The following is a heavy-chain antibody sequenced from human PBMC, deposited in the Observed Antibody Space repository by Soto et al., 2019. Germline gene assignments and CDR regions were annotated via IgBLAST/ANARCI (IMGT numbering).Heavy chain of an antibody. J-gene: IGHJ4*02. CDR2: IYYSGST. Sequence: PSETLSLTCTVSGGSISSYYWSWIRQPPGKGLEWIGYIYYSGSTNYNPSLKSRVTISVDTSKNQFSLKLSSVTAADTAVYYCARGVGGYDFWSGYPNPYYFDYCGQGTLVTVSS. CDR1: GGSISSYY. D-gene: IGHD3-3*01. CDR3: ARGVGGYDFWSGYPNPYYFDY. V-gene: IGHV4-59*01.